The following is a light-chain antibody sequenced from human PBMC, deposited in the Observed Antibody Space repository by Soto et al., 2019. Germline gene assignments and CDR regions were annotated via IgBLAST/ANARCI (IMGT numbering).Light chain of an antibody. V-gene: IGLV2-14*03. CDR3: NSFTTTNTYV. CDR2: DVS. J-gene: IGLJ1*01. CDR1: SRAVGAFTH. Sequence: QSVLNPPASVFGSPGQSVTLPCPGASRAVGAFTHVSWYQQHPGKVPRLLIYDVSSRPSGVSDRFSGSKSGNTASLTISGLQAEDEADYYCNSFTTTNTYVFGTGTKVTVL.